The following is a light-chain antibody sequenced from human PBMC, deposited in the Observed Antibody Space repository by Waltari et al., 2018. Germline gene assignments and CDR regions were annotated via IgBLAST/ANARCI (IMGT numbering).Light chain of an antibody. CDR3: QSYDLSLSGRV. CDR2: ANN. J-gene: IGLJ3*02. Sequence: QSVLTQPPSVSGAPGQRVTISCTGSSSNIGAPYDVHWYHQLPGKAPNLLISANNKRPSVVPDRFSGSKSGTSASLAITGRQAEDEGYYFCQSYDLSLSGRVFGGVTKLTVL. V-gene: IGLV1-40*01. CDR1: SSNIGAPYD.